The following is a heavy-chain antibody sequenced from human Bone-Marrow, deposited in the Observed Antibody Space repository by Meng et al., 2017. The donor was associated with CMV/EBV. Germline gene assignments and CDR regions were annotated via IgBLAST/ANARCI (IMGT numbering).Heavy chain of an antibody. CDR1: GFTFSSYA. D-gene: IGHD2-15*01. CDR2: ISYDGSNK. CDR3: ARERIKDYYYGMDV. Sequence: GESLKISCAASGFTFSSYAMHWVRQAPGKGLEWVAVISYDGSNKYYADSVKGRFTISRDNSKNTLYLQMNNLRAEDTAVYYCARERIKDYYYGMDVWGQGTTVTVSS. V-gene: IGHV3-30*04. J-gene: IGHJ6*02.